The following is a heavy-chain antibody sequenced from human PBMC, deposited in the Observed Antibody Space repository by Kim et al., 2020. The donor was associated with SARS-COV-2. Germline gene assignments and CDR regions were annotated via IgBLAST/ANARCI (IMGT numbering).Heavy chain of an antibody. CDR3: ARRLVPPSHAFDI. Sequence: SETLSLTCTVSGGSISSYYWSWIRQPPGKGLEWIGYIYYSGSTNYNPSLKSRVTISVDTSKNQFSLKLSSVTAADTAVYYCARRLVPPSHAFDIWGQGT. CDR2: IYYSGST. V-gene: IGHV4-59*08. J-gene: IGHJ3*02. CDR1: GGSISSYY. D-gene: IGHD3-10*01.